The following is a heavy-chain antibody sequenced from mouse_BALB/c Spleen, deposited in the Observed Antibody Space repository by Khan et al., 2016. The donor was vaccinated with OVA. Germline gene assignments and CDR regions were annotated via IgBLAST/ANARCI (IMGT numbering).Heavy chain of an antibody. CDR3: ASHLTGSFAY. Sequence: EVKLMESGGDSVKPGGSLKLSCAASGFTFSSYSMSWVRQTPDKRLEWVATMSSGGDYTYYPDSVKGRFTIPRDNAKNTLYLQMSSLRSEDTAMYYCASHLTGSFAYWGQGTLVTVSA. CDR2: MSSGGDYT. D-gene: IGHD4-1*01. CDR1: GFTFSSYS. J-gene: IGHJ3*01. V-gene: IGHV5-6*01.